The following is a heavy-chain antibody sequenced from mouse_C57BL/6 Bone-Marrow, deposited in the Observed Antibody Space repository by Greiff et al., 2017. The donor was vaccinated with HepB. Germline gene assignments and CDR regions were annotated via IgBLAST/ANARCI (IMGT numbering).Heavy chain of an antibody. CDR2: IDPSDSYT. CDR3: ARGGSKSPFAY. V-gene: IGHV1-69*02. J-gene: IGHJ3*01. D-gene: IGHD1-1*01. CDR1: GYTFTSYW. Sequence: LQQPGASVKLSCKASGYTFTSYWMHWVKQRPGQGLEWIGEIDPSDSYTNYNQKFKGKSTLTVDKSSSTAYMQLSSLTSEDSAVYYCARGGSKSPFAYWGQGTLVTVSA.